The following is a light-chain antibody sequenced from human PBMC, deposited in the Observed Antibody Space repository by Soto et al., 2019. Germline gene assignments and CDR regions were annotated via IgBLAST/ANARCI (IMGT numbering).Light chain of an antibody. J-gene: IGLJ1*01. V-gene: IGLV2-14*03. CDR1: RYDVGTYNY. CDR2: DVG. Sequence: HSALAQPASVSGSPGESITISCTGTRYDVGTYNYVSWYQHHPGQAPKLIIYDVGSRPSGVSHRFPGSKSGITASLAISGLQAEGEADYYCTSYTSEHPRFYVFGTGTKVTVL. CDR3: TSYTSEHPRFYV.